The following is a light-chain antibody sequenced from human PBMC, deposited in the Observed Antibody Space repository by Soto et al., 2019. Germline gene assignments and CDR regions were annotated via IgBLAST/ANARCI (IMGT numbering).Light chain of an antibody. CDR2: GAS. Sequence: EIVLTQSPGALSLSPGGRATRSCRASQSVSSSYLAWYQQKPGQAPRLLIYGASSRATGIPDRFSGSGSGTDFTLTISRLEPEDFAVYYCQQYGSSITFGQGTRLEIK. CDR1: QSVSSSY. J-gene: IGKJ5*01. CDR3: QQYGSSIT. V-gene: IGKV3-20*01.